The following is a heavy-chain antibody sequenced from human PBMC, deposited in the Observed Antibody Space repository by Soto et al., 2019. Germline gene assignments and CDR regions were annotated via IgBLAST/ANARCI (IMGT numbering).Heavy chain of an antibody. Sequence: GGSLRLSCAASGFIFRSFVMHWVRQAPGKGLEWVALISNDGNSEYYADSVKGRFTISRDNYKKTPFVQMNSLRGEDTAVYYCARGTTFGYFDYWGQGALVTVSS. CDR2: ISNDGNSE. CDR3: ARGTTFGYFDY. J-gene: IGHJ4*02. V-gene: IGHV3-30-3*01. CDR1: GFIFRSFV. D-gene: IGHD2-2*03.